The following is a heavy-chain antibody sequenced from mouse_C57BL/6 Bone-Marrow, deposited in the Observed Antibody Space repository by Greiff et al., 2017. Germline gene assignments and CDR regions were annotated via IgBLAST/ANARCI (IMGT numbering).Heavy chain of an antibody. CDR3: TSPGGYFDY. V-gene: IGHV14-4*01. CDR2: IDPDNGDT. CDR1: GFNIKDYY. Sequence: VQLQQSGAELVRPGASVKLSCTASGFNIKDYYMHWVKQRPEQGLEWIGWIDPDNGDTKYAPKFQGKATFTADTSSTPAYLPLSILPSEDTAFYYCTSPGGYFDYWGQGTTVTVAA. J-gene: IGHJ2*01.